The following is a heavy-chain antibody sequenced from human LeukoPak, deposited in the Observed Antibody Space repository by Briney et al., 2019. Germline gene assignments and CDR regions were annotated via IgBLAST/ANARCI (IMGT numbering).Heavy chain of an antibody. CDR3: AKWGDFDILTGYYVSDF. J-gene: IGHJ4*02. CDR1: GFTFSNYA. V-gene: IGHV3-23*01. Sequence: GESRRLSCVASGFTFSNYAMSWVRQAPGKRLEGVSAVTGRGGSTYYADSVKGRFTISRDNSRNTLFLQMNSLRAEDTAIYYCAKWGDFDILTGYYVSDFWGQGTLVTVSS. D-gene: IGHD3-9*01. CDR2: VTGRGGST.